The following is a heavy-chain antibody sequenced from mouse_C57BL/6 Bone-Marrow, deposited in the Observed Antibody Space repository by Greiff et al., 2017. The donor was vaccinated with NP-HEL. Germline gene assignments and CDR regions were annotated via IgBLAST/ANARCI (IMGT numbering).Heavy chain of an antibody. V-gene: IGHV1-4*01. D-gene: IGHD2-1*01. Sequence: VQLVESGAELARPGASVKMSCKASGYTFTSYTMHWVKQRPGQGLEWIGYINPSSGYTKYNQKFKDKATLTADKSSSTAYMQLSSLTSEDSAVYYCARGGNYLPWFAYWGQGTLVTVSA. CDR1: GYTFTSYT. CDR3: ARGGNYLPWFAY. J-gene: IGHJ3*01. CDR2: INPSSGYT.